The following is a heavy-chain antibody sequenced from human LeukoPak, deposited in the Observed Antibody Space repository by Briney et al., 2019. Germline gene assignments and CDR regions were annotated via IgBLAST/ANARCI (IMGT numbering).Heavy chain of an antibody. CDR3: GRDVSRGAGGAFDI. D-gene: IGHD2-8*02. Sequence: PGGSLRLSCAASGSTFSRYWMSWARQAPGKGLEWVANIKQDGSEKCYVDSVKGRFTISRDNAKNSLYLQMNSLRAEDTAVYYCGRDVSRGAGGAFDIWGQGTMVTVSS. CDR1: GSTFSRYW. CDR2: IKQDGSEK. V-gene: IGHV3-7*01. J-gene: IGHJ3*02.